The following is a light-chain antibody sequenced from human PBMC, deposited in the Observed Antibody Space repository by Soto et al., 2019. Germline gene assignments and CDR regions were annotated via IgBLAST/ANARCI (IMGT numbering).Light chain of an antibody. CDR3: QQYDKWPHT. V-gene: IGKV3-15*01. CDR2: YAS. CDR1: QNLSRN. Sequence: EMVMTQSPATLSVSPGERATLSCRASQNLSRNLAWYQQQPGQAPRLLIFYASTRATGIPDRFSGSGSGTDFTLTISSLQSEDVAVYYCQQYDKWPHTFGQGTKLEIK. J-gene: IGKJ2*01.